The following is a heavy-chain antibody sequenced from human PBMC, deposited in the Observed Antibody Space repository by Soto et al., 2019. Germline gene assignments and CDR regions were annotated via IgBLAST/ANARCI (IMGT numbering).Heavy chain of an antibody. CDR2: IYYSGST. Sequence: WTWLRQHPGKGLEWIGYIYYSGSTYYNPSLKSRVTISVDTSKNQFSLKLSSVTAADTAVYYCARVETGTTKPFDYWGQGTLVTVSS. D-gene: IGHD1-1*01. J-gene: IGHJ4*02. CDR3: ARVETGTTKPFDY. V-gene: IGHV4-31*02.